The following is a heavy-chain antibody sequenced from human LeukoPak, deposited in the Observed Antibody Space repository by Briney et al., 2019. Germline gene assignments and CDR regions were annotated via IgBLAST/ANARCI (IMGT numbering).Heavy chain of an antibody. CDR3: ASSGYARY. V-gene: IGHV3-48*02. Sequence: GGSLRLSCAAPGITFSSWSMNWVRQAPGKGLEWVSFISSSSATIYYADSVKGRFTVSRDNAKNSVYLQMNRLRDEDTAVYYCASSGYARYWGQGTLVTVSS. CDR2: ISSSSATI. D-gene: IGHD2-2*01. J-gene: IGHJ4*02. CDR1: GITFSSWS.